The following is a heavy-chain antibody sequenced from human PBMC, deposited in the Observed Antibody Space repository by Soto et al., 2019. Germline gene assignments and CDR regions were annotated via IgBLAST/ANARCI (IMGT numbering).Heavy chain of an antibody. Sequence: GGSLRLSCAASGFTFSRFGIHWVRQAPGKGLDWVAVVSYDGAYKYYADSVKGRFAISRDNSKNTLYLQMDSLTTDDTAIYYCARTRSAYDYYFYYGMDVWGQGTTVTV. CDR3: ARTRSAYDYYFYYGMDV. CDR1: GFTFSRFG. CDR2: VSYDGAYK. V-gene: IGHV3-30*09. D-gene: IGHD4-17*01. J-gene: IGHJ6*02.